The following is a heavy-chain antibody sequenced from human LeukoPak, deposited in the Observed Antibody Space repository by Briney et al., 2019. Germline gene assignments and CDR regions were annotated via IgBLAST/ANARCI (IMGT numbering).Heavy chain of an antibody. J-gene: IGHJ3*02. CDR2: IVVGSGNT. CDR1: GFTFTSSA. D-gene: IGHD3-22*01. CDR3: AADPGLGYYDSSGYLSAFDI. V-gene: IGHV1-58*02. Sequence: ASVEVSCKASGFTFTSSAMQWVRQARGQRLEWIGWIVVGSGNTNYAQKFQERVTITRDMSTSTAYMELSSLRSEDTAVYYCAADPGLGYYDSSGYLSAFDIWGQGTMVTVSS.